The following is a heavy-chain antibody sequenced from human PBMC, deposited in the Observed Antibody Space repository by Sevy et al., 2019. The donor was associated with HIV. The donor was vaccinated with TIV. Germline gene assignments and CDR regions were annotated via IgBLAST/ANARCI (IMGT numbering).Heavy chain of an antibody. J-gene: IGHJ5*02. CDR1: GASISSRSYY. CDR2: VHYSGST. Sequence: SETLSLTCTVSGASISSRSYYWDWIRQPPGKGLEWIGSVHYSGSTYYNPSLKSRVTISVDTSKNRFSLKLTSLTAADTAVYYCARHASYYVSSDYYHETPFDPWGQGTLVTVSS. CDR3: ARHASYYVSSDYYHETPFDP. V-gene: IGHV4-39*01. D-gene: IGHD3-22*01.